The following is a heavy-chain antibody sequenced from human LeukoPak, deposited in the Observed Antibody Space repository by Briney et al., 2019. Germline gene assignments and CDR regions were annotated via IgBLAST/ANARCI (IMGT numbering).Heavy chain of an antibody. CDR2: ISAYNGNT. CDR1: GYTFTSYG. D-gene: IGHD1-26*01. J-gene: IGHJ4*02. CDR3: ARSSGSYYATPDY. V-gene: IGHV1-18*01. Sequence: ASVKVSCKASGYTFTSYGISWVRQAPGQGLEWMGWISAYNGNTNYAQKLQGRVTMTTDTSTSTAYTELRSLRSDDTAVYYCARSSGSYYATPDYWGQGTLVTVSS.